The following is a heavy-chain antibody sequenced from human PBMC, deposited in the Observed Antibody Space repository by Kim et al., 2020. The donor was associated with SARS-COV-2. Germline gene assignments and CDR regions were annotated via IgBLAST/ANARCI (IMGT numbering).Heavy chain of an antibody. CDR2: IIPIFGTA. J-gene: IGHJ6*02. Sequence: SVKVSCKASGGTFSSYAISWVRQAPGQGLEWMGGIIPIFGTANYAQKFQGRVTITADESTSTAYMELSSLRSEDTAVYYCAREEYDSSGYYGGRYYYGMDVWGQGTTVTVSS. D-gene: IGHD3-22*01. CDR1: GGTFSSYA. CDR3: AREEYDSSGYYGGRYYYGMDV. V-gene: IGHV1-69*13.